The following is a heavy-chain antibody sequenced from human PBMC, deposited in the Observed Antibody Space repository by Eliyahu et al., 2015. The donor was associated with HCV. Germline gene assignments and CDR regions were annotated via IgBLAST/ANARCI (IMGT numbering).Heavy chain of an antibody. J-gene: IGHJ4*02. CDR3: VNRVTTANFES. CDR1: GFTFTNYA. CDR2: ISPGGSLT. V-gene: IGHV3-23*01. D-gene: IGHD4-17*01. Sequence: EVRLLESGGGLVQPGGSLRLSCAASGFTFTNYAMNWVRQAPGKGLEWVSSISPGGSLTYYADSVKGRFTISRDNSKNTLYLQMNSLRGEDTAVYYCVNRVTTANFESWGQGTLVTVSS.